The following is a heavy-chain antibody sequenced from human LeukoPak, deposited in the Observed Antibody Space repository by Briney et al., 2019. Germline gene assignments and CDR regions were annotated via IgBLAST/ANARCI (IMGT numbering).Heavy chain of an antibody. D-gene: IGHD3-16*01. CDR3: ARAGDLDY. Sequence: GGSLRLSCAASGFTFSAHTMNWVRQAPGKGLEWVSYISSGSSTIYYADSVKGRFTISRDNAKNSLYLQMNSLRAEDTAVYYCARAGDLDYWGLGTLVTVSS. V-gene: IGHV3-48*01. CDR2: ISSGSSTI. CDR1: GFTFSAHT. J-gene: IGHJ4*02.